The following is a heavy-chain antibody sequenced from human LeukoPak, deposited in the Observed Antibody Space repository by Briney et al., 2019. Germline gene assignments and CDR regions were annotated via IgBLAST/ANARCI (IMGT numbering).Heavy chain of an antibody. CDR1: GFTFTRYT. D-gene: IGHD2-21*01. CDR2: VLYNGSKK. V-gene: IGHV3-30*04. CDR3: VRDNYGGILDF. J-gene: IGHJ4*02. Sequence: GGSLRLSCAASGFTFTRYTMHWVRQAPGKGLEWVALVLYNGSKKYYADSVKGRFTLSRDNSKNTLSPEMNALRGDDTAVYYCVRDNYGGILDFWGQGTLVTVSS.